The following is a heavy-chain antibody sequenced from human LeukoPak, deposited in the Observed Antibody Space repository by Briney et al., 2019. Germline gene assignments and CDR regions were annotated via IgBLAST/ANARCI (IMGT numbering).Heavy chain of an antibody. J-gene: IGHJ4*02. V-gene: IGHV1-69*13. CDR2: IIPIFGTA. CDR1: GGTFSSYA. D-gene: IGHD2-2*02. CDR3: ARDLLSCSSTSCYTYHFDY. Sequence: SVKVSCKASGGTFSSYAISWVRQAPGQGLEWMGGIIPIFGTANYAQKFQGRVTITADESTSTAYMELSSLRSEDTAVYYCARDLLSCSSTSCYTYHFDYWGQGTLVTVSS.